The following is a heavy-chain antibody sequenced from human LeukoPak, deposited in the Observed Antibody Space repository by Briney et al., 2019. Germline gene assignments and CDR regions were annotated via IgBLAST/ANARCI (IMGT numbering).Heavy chain of an antibody. Sequence: GGSLRLSCAASGFTFSSYGMHWVRQAPGKGLEWVAVIWYDGSNKYYADSVKGRFTISRDNSKNTLYLQMNSLRAEDTAVYYCARMKIASRGAFDIWGQGTMVTVSS. J-gene: IGHJ3*02. D-gene: IGHD2-2*01. CDR3: ARMKIASRGAFDI. CDR1: GFTFSSYG. V-gene: IGHV3-33*01. CDR2: IWYDGSNK.